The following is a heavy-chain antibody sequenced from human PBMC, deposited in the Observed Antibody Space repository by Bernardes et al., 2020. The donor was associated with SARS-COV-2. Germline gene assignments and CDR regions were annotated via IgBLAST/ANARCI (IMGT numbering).Heavy chain of an antibody. CDR3: AREGDGYCSSTSCYTYFDY. CDR2: ISSSSSTI. V-gene: IGHV3-48*02. D-gene: IGHD2-2*02. Sequence: GGSLRLSCAASGFTFSSYSMNWVRQAPGKGLEWVSYISSSSSTIYYAYSVKGRFTISRDNAKNSLYLQMNSLRDEDTAVYYCAREGDGYCSSTSCYTYFDYWGQGTLVTVSS. CDR1: GFTFSSYS. J-gene: IGHJ4*02.